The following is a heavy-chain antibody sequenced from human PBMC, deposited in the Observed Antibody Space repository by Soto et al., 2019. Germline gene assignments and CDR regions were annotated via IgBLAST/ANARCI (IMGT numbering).Heavy chain of an antibody. CDR1: GFKFSGYG. J-gene: IGHJ4*02. D-gene: IGHD6-13*01. CDR2: ISSGSGTR. V-gene: IGHV3-48*02. CDR3: ARGGIGRPDY. Sequence: VHLVNSGGALVQPGGSLRLSCAASGFKFSGYGMNWVRQAPGKGLEWVSYISSGSGTRTYASSVRGRFTISRDNARSSLYLQLNSLRDDDTGVYYCARGGIGRPDYWGQGTLVLVSS.